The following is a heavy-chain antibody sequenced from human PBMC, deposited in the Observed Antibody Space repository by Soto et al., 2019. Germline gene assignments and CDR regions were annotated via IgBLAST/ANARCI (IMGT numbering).Heavy chain of an antibody. J-gene: IGHJ5*02. Sequence: QVQLQESGPGLVKSSGTLSLACTVSGDSIRTSNWWSWVRQPPGKGLEWIGEIYSSGTTNFNPSLKSRVTISVDESRNQFSLTLTSVTAADTAVYFCARAPGVVVGTSILSSWFDPWGQGTLVIVSS. CDR1: GDSIRTSNW. CDR3: ARAPGVVVGTSILSSWFDP. V-gene: IGHV4-4*02. D-gene: IGHD2-21*02. CDR2: IYSSGTT.